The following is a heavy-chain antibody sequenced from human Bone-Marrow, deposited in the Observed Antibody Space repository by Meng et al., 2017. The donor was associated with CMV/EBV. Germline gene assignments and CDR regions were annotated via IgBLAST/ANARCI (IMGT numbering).Heavy chain of an antibody. V-gene: IGHV3-20*04. CDR2: INWNGGST. CDR3: ARGNRGYDSSGYFEFDY. J-gene: IGHJ4*02. CDR1: GFTFDDYG. D-gene: IGHD3-22*01. Sequence: GESLKISCAASGFTFDDYGMSWVRQAPGKGLEWVSGINWNGGSTGYADSVKGRFTISRDNAKNSLYLQMNSLRAEDTALYYCARGNRGYDSSGYFEFDYWGQGTLVTVSS.